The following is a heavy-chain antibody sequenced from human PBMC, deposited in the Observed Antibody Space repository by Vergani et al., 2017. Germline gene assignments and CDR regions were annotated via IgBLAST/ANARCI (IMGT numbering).Heavy chain of an antibody. CDR2: IGHDGNNK. J-gene: IGHJ6*03. Sequence: QEQLVESGGGVVQPGRSLRLSCVTFGFTFSSYGMHWVRQAPGKGLEWVEGIGHDGNNKHYADSVKGRFTISRDNSKNTLYLQMNSLRAEDTAVYYCARDRRSSYMDVWGKGTTVTVSS. CDR1: GFTFSSYG. CDR3: ARDRRSSYMDV. D-gene: IGHD2-2*01. V-gene: IGHV3-33*01.